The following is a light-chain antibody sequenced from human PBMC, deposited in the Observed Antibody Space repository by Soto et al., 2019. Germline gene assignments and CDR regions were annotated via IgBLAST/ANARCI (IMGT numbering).Light chain of an antibody. J-gene: IGLJ2*01. V-gene: IGLV2-14*01. CDR3: SSYTSSSTL. Sequence: QSALTQPASVSGSPGQSITISCTGTSSDVGGYNYVSWYQQHPGKDPKLMIYDVSNRPSGVSNRFSGSKSGNTASLTISGLQAEDEADYDCSSYTSSSTLFGGGTKVTVL. CDR2: DVS. CDR1: SSDVGGYNY.